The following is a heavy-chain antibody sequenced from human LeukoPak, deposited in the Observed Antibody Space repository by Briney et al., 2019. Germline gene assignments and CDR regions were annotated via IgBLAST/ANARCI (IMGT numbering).Heavy chain of an antibody. CDR2: IDPNSGGT. D-gene: IGHD2-8*01. CDR3: ARSAGHCSNGICFTDYYMDV. V-gene: IGHV1-2*02. J-gene: IGHJ6*03. Sequence: ASVKVSCEASGYTFTSYAMNWVRQAPGQGLEWMGWIDPNSGGTNYAQKFQGRVTMTRDTSVSTAYMDLSSVTSDDTAVYFCARSAGHCSNGICFTDYYMDVWGRGTTVTVSS. CDR1: GYTFTSYA.